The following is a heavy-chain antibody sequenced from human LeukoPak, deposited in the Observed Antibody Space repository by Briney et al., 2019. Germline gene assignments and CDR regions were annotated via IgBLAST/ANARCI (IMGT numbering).Heavy chain of an antibody. D-gene: IGHD3-10*01. CDR3: AGGVTIVRGTSKHFDY. V-gene: IGHV4-4*07. CDR2: IYTSGST. Sequence: PSETLSLTCTVSGGSISSYYWSWIRQPAGKGLEWIGRIYTSGSTNYNPSLKSRVTMSVDTSKNQFSLNLSSVTAADTAVYYCAGGVTIVRGTSKHFDYWGQGTLVTVSS. CDR1: GGSISSYY. J-gene: IGHJ4*02.